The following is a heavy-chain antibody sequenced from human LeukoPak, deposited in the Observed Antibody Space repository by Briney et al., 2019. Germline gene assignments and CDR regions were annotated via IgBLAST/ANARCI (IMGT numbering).Heavy chain of an antibody. Sequence: PSETLSLTCTVSGGSISRSNYYWGWLRQPPGKGLEWIGSIYYSDSGKMYYNPSLKSRVTMSADTSKNQFSLRLSSVTAADTAVYYCARRPPALGAFDIWGQGTMVSVSS. CDR3: ARRPPALGAFDI. J-gene: IGHJ3*02. CDR1: GGSISRSNYY. CDR2: IYYSDSGKM. V-gene: IGHV4-39*01.